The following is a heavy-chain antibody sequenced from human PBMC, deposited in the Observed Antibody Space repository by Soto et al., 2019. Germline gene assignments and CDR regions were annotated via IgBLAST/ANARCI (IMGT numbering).Heavy chain of an antibody. D-gene: IGHD2-21*01. CDR1: GGTFSSYT. Sequence: QVQLVQSGAEVKKPGSSVKVSCKASGGTFSSYTISWVRQAPGQGLEWMGRIIPILGIANYAQKFQGRVTITADKSTSTAYMELSSLRSEDTAVYYCARCGGYTRYYDYWGQGTLVTVSS. J-gene: IGHJ4*02. V-gene: IGHV1-69*02. CDR2: IIPILGIA. CDR3: ARCGGYTRYYDY.